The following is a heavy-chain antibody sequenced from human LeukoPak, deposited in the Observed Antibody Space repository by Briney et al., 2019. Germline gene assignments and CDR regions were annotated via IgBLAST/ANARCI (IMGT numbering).Heavy chain of an antibody. V-gene: IGHV3-23*01. D-gene: IGHD6-19*01. CDR3: ARGSTYSSGWPYGMDV. CDR2: ISGSGGST. J-gene: IGHJ6*02. CDR1: GFTLSSYA. Sequence: GGSLRLSCAASGFTLSSYAMSWVRQAPGKGLEWVSAISGSGGSTYYADSVKGRFTTSRDNSKNSLYLRMNSLRAEDTAVYYCARGSTYSSGWPYGMDVWGQGTTVTVSS.